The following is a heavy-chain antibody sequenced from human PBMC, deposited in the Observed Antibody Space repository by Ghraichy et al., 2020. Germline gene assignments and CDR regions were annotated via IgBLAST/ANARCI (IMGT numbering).Heavy chain of an antibody. Sequence: GGSLRPSCAASGFSFSTYAMSWVRQAPGKGLEWVSAIDGSGGSTTYYADFVKGRFTISRDNSKNTLYLQTNSLRAEDSAIYYCAKDPRPYGGHYFDYWGQGTLVTVSS. J-gene: IGHJ4*02. V-gene: IGHV3-23*01. D-gene: IGHD4-23*01. CDR1: GFSFSTYA. CDR3: AKDPRPYGGHYFDY. CDR2: IDGSGGSTT.